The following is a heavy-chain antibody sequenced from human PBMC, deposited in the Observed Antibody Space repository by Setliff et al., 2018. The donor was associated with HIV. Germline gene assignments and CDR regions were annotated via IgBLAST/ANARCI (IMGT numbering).Heavy chain of an antibody. CDR1: GGSIGTHY. CDR2: VFYTGNS. D-gene: IGHD1-1*01. CDR3: ARAPATTHDFDH. V-gene: IGHV4-59*11. J-gene: IGHJ4*02. Sequence: PSETLSLTCTVSGGSIGTHYWSWIRQPPGGGLEWIGYVFYTGNSNYNPSLKSRVTISIDTSKNQFSLRLTSVTAADTAVYYCARAPATTHDFDHWGQGTLVTVSS.